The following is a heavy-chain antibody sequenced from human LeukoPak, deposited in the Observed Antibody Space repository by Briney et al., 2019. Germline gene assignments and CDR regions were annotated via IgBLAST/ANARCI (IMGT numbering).Heavy chain of an antibody. CDR2: IYYSGST. J-gene: IGHJ4*02. CDR1: GGSINSGGYY. CDR3: ARANYYDSSGYYYFDS. Sequence: SETLSLTCTVSGGSINSGGYYWSWIRQHPGKGLEWIGYIYYSGSTYYHPSLKSRVTISVDTSKDQFSLKLSSVTAADTAVYYCARANYYDSSGYYYFDSWGQGTLVTVSS. V-gene: IGHV4-31*03. D-gene: IGHD3-22*01.